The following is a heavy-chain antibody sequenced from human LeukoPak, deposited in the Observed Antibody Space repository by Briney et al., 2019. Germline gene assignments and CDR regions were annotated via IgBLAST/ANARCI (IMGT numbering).Heavy chain of an antibody. CDR1: GFTFSSYS. CDR3: ARDLVAYCGGDCYFSYYFDY. D-gene: IGHD2-21*01. Sequence: GGSLRLSCAASGFTFSSYSMNWVRQAPGKGLEWVSSISSSNSYIYYADSVKGRFTISRDNAKNSLYLQMNSLRAEDTAVYYCARDLVAYCGGDCYFSYYFDYWGQGTLVTVSS. V-gene: IGHV3-21*01. CDR2: ISSSNSYI. J-gene: IGHJ4*02.